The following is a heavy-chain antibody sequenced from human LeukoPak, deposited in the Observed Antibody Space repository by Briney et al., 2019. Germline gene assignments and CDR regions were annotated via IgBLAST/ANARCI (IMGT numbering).Heavy chain of an antibody. V-gene: IGHV4-31*03. D-gene: IGHD3-22*01. J-gene: IGHJ4*02. Sequence: SETLFLTCTVSGVSISSGGYYWSWIRQHPGKGLEWIGYIYYSGSTYYNPSLKSRVNISIDTSKNQFSLKLSSVTAADTAAYYCARERGRYYYDSSGYEEDYWGQGTLVTVSS. CDR3: ARERGRYYYDSSGYEEDY. CDR2: IYYSGST. CDR1: GVSISSGGYY.